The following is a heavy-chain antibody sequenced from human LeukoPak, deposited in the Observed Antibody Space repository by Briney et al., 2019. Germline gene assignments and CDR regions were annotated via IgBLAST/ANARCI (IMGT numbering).Heavy chain of an antibody. CDR1: GGSISSGNYY. Sequence: SETLSLTCTVSGGSISSGNYYWSWIRQPAGKGLEYIGRIYTTGGTSGSTYYNPSLKSRVTISVDTSKNQFSLELSSVTAADTAVYYCAWGDSSGYPFDPWGQGTLVTVSS. CDR2: IYTTGGTSGST. J-gene: IGHJ5*02. D-gene: IGHD3-22*01. V-gene: IGHV4-61*02. CDR3: AWGDSSGYPFDP.